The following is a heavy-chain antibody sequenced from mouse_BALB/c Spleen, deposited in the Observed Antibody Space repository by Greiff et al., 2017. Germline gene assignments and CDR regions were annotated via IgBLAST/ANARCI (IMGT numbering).Heavy chain of an antibody. J-gene: IGHJ4*01. V-gene: IGHV6-6*02. CDR1: GFTFSNYW. CDR2: IRLKSNNYAT. CDR3: TSAGAGGYAMDY. Sequence: EVKVEESGGGLVQPGGSMKLSCVASGFTFSNYWMNWVRQSPEKGLEWVAEIRLKSNNYATHYAESVKGRFTISRDDSKSSVYLQMNNLRAEDTGIYYCTSAGAGGYAMDYWGQGTSVTVSS.